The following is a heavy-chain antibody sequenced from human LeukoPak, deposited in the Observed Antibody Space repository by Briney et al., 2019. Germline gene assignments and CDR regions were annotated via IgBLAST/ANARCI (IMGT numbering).Heavy chain of an antibody. D-gene: IGHD2-2*01. Sequence: GGSLRLSCAASGFTFSSYAMSWVRQAPGKGLEWVSLITGNGVSTFYADSVKGRFTISRDNSKNTLYLQMNSLRAEDTAVYFCAKDLRGGCSSTSCYPPGYWGQGTLVTVSS. CDR3: AKDLRGGCSSTSCYPPGY. J-gene: IGHJ4*02. CDR2: ITGNGVST. V-gene: IGHV3-23*01. CDR1: GFTFSSYA.